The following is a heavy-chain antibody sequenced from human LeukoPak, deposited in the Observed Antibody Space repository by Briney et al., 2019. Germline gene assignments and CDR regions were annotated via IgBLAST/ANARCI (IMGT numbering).Heavy chain of an antibody. CDR3: ARDQYSRSSFDYLYHFMDV. Sequence: GSLRLSCVASGFTFSSYSMHWVRQAPGKGLEWVSAISSSSSFIYYADSMKGRFTIPRDNAKNSLYLQMNSLRAEDTAVYYCARDQYSRSSFDYLYHFMDVWGQGTTVTVSS. J-gene: IGHJ6*02. D-gene: IGHD6-6*01. V-gene: IGHV3-21*01. CDR1: GFTFSSYS. CDR2: ISSSSSFI.